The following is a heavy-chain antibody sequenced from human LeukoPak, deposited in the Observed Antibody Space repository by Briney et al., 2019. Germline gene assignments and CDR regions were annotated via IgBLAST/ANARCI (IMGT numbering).Heavy chain of an antibody. CDR3: ATAGVGNYYDSSGYSGYFDY. V-gene: IGHV1-69*04. Sequence: PGGSLRLSCAASGFTFSSYAISWVRQAPGQGLEWMGRIIPILGIANYAQKFQGRVTITADKSTSTAYMELSSLRSEDTAVYYCATAGVGNYYDSSGYSGYFDYWGQGTLVTVSS. CDR1: GFTFSSYA. D-gene: IGHD3-22*01. J-gene: IGHJ4*02. CDR2: IIPILGIA.